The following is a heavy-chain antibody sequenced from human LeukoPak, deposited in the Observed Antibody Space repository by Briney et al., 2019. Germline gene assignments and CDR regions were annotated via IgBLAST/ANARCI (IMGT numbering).Heavy chain of an antibody. CDR1: GFIFTDYG. D-gene: IGHD4-11*01. Sequence: GGSLRLSCAASGFIFTDYGFHWVRQAPGQGLEWVAAIWSDSTNMFYAQSVKGRFIIQRDDYQNTVYLEMSSLRAEDTAVYYCTKDAQRGFDYSNSFQFWGQGSLVTVSS. J-gene: IGHJ4*02. V-gene: IGHV3-33*06. CDR2: IWSDSTNM. CDR3: TKDAQRGFDYSNSFQF.